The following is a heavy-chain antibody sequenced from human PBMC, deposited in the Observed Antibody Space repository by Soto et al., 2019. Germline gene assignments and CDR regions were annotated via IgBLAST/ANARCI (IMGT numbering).Heavy chain of an antibody. CDR1: GFTFSNAW. D-gene: IGHD6-19*01. J-gene: IGHJ4*02. Sequence: VQLVESGGGLVKPGGSLRLSCAASGFTFSNAWMSWVRQAPGKGLEWVGRIKSKTDGGTTDYAAPVKGRFTISRDDSKNTLYLQMNSLKTEDTAEYYCTTPCCIAVAGTPSDYWGQGTLVTVSS. CDR2: IKSKTDGGTT. V-gene: IGHV3-15*01. CDR3: TTPCCIAVAGTPSDY.